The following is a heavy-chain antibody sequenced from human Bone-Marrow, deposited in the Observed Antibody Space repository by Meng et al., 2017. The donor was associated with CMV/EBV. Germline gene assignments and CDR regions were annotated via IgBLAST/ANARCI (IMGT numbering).Heavy chain of an antibody. V-gene: IGHV1-2*02. D-gene: IGHD6-6*01. CDR1: GYTFTGYY. CDR2: INPNSGGT. J-gene: IGHJ6*02. CDR3: ASPLSRPSDYYYYDMDV. Sequence: ASVKVSCKASGYTFTGYYMHWVRQAPGQGLEWMGWINPNSGGTNYAQKFQGRVTMTRDTSISTAYMELSRLRSDDTAVYYCASPLSRPSDYYYYDMDVWGQGTTVTVSS.